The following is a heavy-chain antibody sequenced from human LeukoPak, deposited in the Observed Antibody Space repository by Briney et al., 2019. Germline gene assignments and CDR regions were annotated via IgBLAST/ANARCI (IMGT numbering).Heavy chain of an antibody. J-gene: IGHJ3*02. V-gene: IGHV4-59*11. CDR1: GGSISSHY. CDR3: ARDPTTVTKGLDI. D-gene: IGHD4-17*01. Sequence: PSETLSLTCTVSGGSISSHYWSWIRQPPGRGLEWIGYTSYIGSTNYNPSLKSRVTISVDTSKNQFSLKLSSVTAADAAVYFCARDPTTVTKGLDIWGPGTMVTVSS. CDR2: TSYIGST.